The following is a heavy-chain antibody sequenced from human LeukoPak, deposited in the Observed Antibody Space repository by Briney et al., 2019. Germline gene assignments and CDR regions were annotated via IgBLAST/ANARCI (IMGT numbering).Heavy chain of an antibody. V-gene: IGHV3-30*02. CDR2: IRYDGSNK. J-gene: IGHJ4*02. CDR1: GFTFSSYG. Sequence: GGSLRLSCAASGFTFSSYGMHWVRQAPGKGLEWVAFIRYDGSNKYYADSVKGRFTISRDNSKNTLYLQMNSLRAEDTAVYYCAKEGAVAAAAGSLDYWGQGTLVTVSS. CDR3: AKEGAVAAAAGSLDY. D-gene: IGHD6-13*01.